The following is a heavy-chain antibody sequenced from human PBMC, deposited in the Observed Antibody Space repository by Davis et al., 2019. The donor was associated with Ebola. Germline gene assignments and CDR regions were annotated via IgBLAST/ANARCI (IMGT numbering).Heavy chain of an antibody. D-gene: IGHD6-6*01. V-gene: IGHV3-30*04. CDR1: GFTFSSYA. J-gene: IGHJ6*02. Sequence: GESLKISCAASGFTFSSYAMHWVRQAPGKGLEWVALILYDGSNEYYADSVKGRFTISRDNAKNTLYLQMNSLRAEDTAVYYCARGGIAARQYYYYGMDVWGQGTTVTVSS. CDR2: ILYDGSNE. CDR3: ARGGIAARQYYYYGMDV.